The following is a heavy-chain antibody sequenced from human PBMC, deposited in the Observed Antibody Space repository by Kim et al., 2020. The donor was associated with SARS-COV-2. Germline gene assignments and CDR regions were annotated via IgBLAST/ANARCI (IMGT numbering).Heavy chain of an antibody. CDR1: GFTFGDYA. CDR3: TRGILTGYRMIRFDY. CDR2: IRSKAYGGTT. Sequence: GGSLRLSCTASGFTFGDYAMSWFRQAPGKGLEWVGFIRSKAYGGTTEYDASVKGRFTISRDDSKSIAYLQMNSLKTEDTAVYYCTRGILTGYRMIRFDYWDQGTLVTVSS. V-gene: IGHV3-49*03. J-gene: IGHJ4*02. D-gene: IGHD3-9*01.